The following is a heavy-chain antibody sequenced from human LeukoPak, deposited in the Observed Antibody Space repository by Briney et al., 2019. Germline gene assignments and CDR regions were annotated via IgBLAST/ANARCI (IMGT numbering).Heavy chain of an antibody. Sequence: PSQTLSLTCTVSGGSISSGGYYWSWIRQPPGKGLEWIGYIYHSGSTYYNPSLKSRVTISVDTSKNQFSLKLSSVTAADTAVYYCARGFGWQQLPDYWGQGTLVTVSS. J-gene: IGHJ4*02. V-gene: IGHV4-30-2*01. CDR2: IYHSGST. D-gene: IGHD6-13*01. CDR3: ARGFGWQQLPDY. CDR1: GGSISSGGYY.